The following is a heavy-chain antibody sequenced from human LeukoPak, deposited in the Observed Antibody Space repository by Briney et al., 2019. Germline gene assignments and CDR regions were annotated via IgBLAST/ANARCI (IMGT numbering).Heavy chain of an antibody. Sequence: GGSLRLSCAASRFTFSSYGMHWVRQAPGKGLEWVAVIWYDGSNKYYADSVKGRFTISRDNSKNTLYLQMNSLRAEDTAVYYCAEEVLLWFGAPGPNHLDYWGQGTLVTVSS. CDR1: RFTFSSYG. J-gene: IGHJ4*02. CDR2: IWYDGSNK. V-gene: IGHV3-33*06. CDR3: AEEVLLWFGAPGPNHLDY. D-gene: IGHD3-10*01.